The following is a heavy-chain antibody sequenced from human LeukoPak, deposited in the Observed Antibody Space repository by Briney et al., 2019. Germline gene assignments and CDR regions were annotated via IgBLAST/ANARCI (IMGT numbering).Heavy chain of an antibody. CDR2: TSSSSTYI. D-gene: IGHD6-13*01. CDR3: ARVLIKQLVFFDY. J-gene: IGHJ4*02. CDR1: GFTFSSYS. Sequence: GGSLRLSCAASGFTFSSYSMNWVRQAPGKGLEWVSSTSSSSTYIYYADSVKGRFTISRDNAKNSLYLQMNSLRAEDTAVYYCARVLIKQLVFFDYWGQGTLVTVSS. V-gene: IGHV3-21*01.